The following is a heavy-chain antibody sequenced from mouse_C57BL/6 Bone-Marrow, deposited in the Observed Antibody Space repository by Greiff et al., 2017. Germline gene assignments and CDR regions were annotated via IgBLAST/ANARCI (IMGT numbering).Heavy chain of an antibody. D-gene: IGHD1-1*01. CDR2: IYPGNSDT. Sequence: EVQLQQSGTVLARPGASVKMSCKTSGYTFTSYWMHWVKQRPGQGLEWIGAIYPGNSDTSYNQKFKGKAKLTAVTSASTAYMELSSLTDEDSAVYYCARLVKDYGRTAWFAYWGQGTLVTVSA. CDR1: GYTFTSYW. J-gene: IGHJ3*01. V-gene: IGHV1-5*01. CDR3: ARLVKDYGRTAWFAY.